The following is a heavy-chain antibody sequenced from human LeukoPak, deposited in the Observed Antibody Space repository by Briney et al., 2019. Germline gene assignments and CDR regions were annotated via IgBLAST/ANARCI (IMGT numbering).Heavy chain of an antibody. Sequence: PGGSLRLSCAASGFTFNNYAMSWVRQAPGKGLEWVSTITGSGDSTYYADSVKGRFTISRDNSKNTLFLQMISLRAEDTALYYCARDPLFDYWGQGTLVTVSP. J-gene: IGHJ4*02. CDR2: ITGSGDST. CDR3: ARDPLFDY. V-gene: IGHV3-23*01. CDR1: GFTFNNYA.